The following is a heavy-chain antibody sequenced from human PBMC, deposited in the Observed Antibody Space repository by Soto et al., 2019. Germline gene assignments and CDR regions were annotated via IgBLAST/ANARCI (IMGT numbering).Heavy chain of an antibody. CDR3: ARDQTDSGGYSDS. D-gene: IGHD2-15*01. CDR1: GFPFRSYG. Sequence: PGGSLRLSCEGSGFPFRSYGIQWVRQAPGKGLEWLGLIWNDGSYAYYADSVKGRFTISRDNSKNTVFLQVSNLRAEDTAVYFCARDQTDSGGYSDSWGQGTLVTVSS. CDR2: IWNDGSYA. J-gene: IGHJ4*02. V-gene: IGHV3-33*01.